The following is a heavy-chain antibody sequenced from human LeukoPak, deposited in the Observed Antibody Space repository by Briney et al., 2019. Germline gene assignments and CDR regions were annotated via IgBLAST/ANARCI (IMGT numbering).Heavy chain of an antibody. CDR2: ISSSSSYI. CDR3: AKELYYYDRSGHPFDY. J-gene: IGHJ4*02. V-gene: IGHV3-21*04. Sequence: NPGGSLRLSCAASGFTFSSYSMNWVRQAPGKGLEWVSSISSSSSYIYYADSVKGRFTISRDNAKNSLYLQMNSLKAEDTAVYYCAKELYYYDRSGHPFDYWGQGTLVTVSS. CDR1: GFTFSSYS. D-gene: IGHD3-22*01.